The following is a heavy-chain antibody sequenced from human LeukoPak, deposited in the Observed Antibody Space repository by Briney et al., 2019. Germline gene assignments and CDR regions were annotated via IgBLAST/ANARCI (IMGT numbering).Heavy chain of an antibody. Sequence: SETLSLTWTVAGGSISSYSWGWTRQPPGKGRGGIGYIYYDGNTNYNRSLESGVTISLDTSKNRPSLSRSPLSAAATAVYYCARGLIRGACDIRGHGTMVTVSS. CDR2: IYYDGNT. V-gene: IGHV4-59*01. D-gene: IGHD3-16*01. CDR1: GGSISSYS. J-gene: IGHJ3*02. CDR3: ARGLIRGACDI.